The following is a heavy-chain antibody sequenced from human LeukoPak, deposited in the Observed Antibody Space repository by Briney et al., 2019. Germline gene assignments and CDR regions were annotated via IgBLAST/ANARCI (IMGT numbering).Heavy chain of an antibody. V-gene: IGHV3-30*02. CDR2: IWYGGNNE. J-gene: IGHJ4*02. CDR1: GFTFSSYG. CDR3: AKEERIQLWLGGFDY. D-gene: IGHD5-18*01. Sequence: GGSLRLSCAASGFTFSSYGMHWVRQAPGKGLEWVALIWYGGNNEYYADSVKGRFTISRDNAKNTLFLQINSLRAEDTAVYYCAKEERIQLWLGGFDYWGQGTLVTVSS.